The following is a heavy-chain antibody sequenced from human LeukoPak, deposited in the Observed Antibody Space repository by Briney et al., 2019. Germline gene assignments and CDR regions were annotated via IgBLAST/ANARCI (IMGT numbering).Heavy chain of an antibody. CDR3: ARGGAARLHFQN. V-gene: IGHV4-59*01. J-gene: IGHJ1*01. Sequence: SQTLSLTCAVSGGSISTYYWNWIRQPPGKGLEWIGYIYHSGSTNYNPSLQSRVTISVDTSKNQFSLNLNSVTAADTAVYYCARGGAARLHFQNWGQGTLVTVSS. CDR2: IYHSGST. CDR1: GGSISTYY. D-gene: IGHD6-6*01.